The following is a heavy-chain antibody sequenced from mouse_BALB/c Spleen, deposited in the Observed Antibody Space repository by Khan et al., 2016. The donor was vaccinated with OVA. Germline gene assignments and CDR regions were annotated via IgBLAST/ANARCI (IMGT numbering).Heavy chain of an antibody. V-gene: IGHV5-17*02. CDR2: ISSGSSTI. Sequence: EVKVVESGGGLVQPGGSRKLSCAASGFTFSNFGMHWVRQAPEKGLEWVAYISSGSSTIYYADTMKGRFTISRDNPKNTLFLQMTSLRSEDTAMYYCARGDYWGQGTSVTVSS. J-gene: IGHJ4*01. CDR3: ARGDY. CDR1: GFTFSNFG.